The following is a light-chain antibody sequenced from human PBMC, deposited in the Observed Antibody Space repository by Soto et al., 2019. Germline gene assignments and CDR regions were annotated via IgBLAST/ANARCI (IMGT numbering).Light chain of an antibody. CDR1: QSVSTNY. V-gene: IGKV3-20*01. CDR3: QQYGDYNSPRYS. CDR2: ATS. J-gene: IGKJ2*03. Sequence: EIVLTQSPGTLSLSPGDRVTLSCRASQSVSTNYFSWYQQKPGQAPRLLIYATSSRAVGIPDRFSGSGSGTDFTLTISRLEPEDFAMYYCQQYGDYNSPRYSFGQGTSL.